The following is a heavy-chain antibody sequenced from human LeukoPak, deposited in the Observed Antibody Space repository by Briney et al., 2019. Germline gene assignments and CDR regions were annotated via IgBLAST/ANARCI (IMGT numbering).Heavy chain of an antibody. V-gene: IGHV3-9*01. J-gene: IGHJ4*02. Sequence: PGRSLRLSCAASGFTFDDYAMHWVRQAPGKGLVWVSGISWNSGSIGYADSVKGRFTISRDNAKNSLYLQMNSLRAEDTALYYCAKGGSTSSSWYVGYWGQGTLVTVSS. D-gene: IGHD6-13*01. CDR3: AKGGSTSSSWYVGY. CDR2: ISWNSGSI. CDR1: GFTFDDYA.